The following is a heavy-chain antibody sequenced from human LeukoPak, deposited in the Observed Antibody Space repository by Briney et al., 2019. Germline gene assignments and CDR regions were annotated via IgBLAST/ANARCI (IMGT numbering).Heavy chain of an antibody. Sequence: SQTLSLTCTVSGGSISSGGYYWSWIRQHPGKGLEWIGYIYYSGSTYYNPSLKSRVTISVDTSKNQFSLKLSSVTAADTAVYYCAGGAPTGNWFVPWGQGTLVTVSS. CDR1: GGSISSGGYY. CDR2: IYYSGST. V-gene: IGHV4-31*03. J-gene: IGHJ5*02. CDR3: AGGAPTGNWFVP. D-gene: IGHD1-14*01.